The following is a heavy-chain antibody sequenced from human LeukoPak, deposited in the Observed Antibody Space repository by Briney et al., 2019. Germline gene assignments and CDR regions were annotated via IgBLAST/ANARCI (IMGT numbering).Heavy chain of an antibody. J-gene: IGHJ6*02. CDR2: ISWNSGSI. V-gene: IGHV3-9*01. CDR1: GFTFDDYA. Sequence: PGGSLRLSCAASGFTFDDYAMPWVRQAPGKGLEWVSGISWNSGSIGYADSVKGRFTISRDNAKNSLYLQMNSLRAEDTALYYCARAYGMDVWGQGTTVTVSS. CDR3: ARAYGMDV.